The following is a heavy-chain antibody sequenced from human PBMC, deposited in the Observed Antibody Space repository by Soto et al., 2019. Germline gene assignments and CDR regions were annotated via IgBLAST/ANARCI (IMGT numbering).Heavy chain of an antibody. D-gene: IGHD2-2*01. CDR3: AKGTEYCSSTSCQAYYYYYGMDV. J-gene: IGHJ6*02. CDR2: ISYDGSNK. V-gene: IGHV3-30*18. Sequence: GGSLRLSCAASGFTFSSYGMHWVRQAPGKGLEWVAVISYDGSNKYYADSVKGRFTISRDNSKNTLYLQMNSLRAEDTAVYYCAKGTEYCSSTSCQAYYYYYGMDVWGQGTTVTVSS. CDR1: GFTFSSYG.